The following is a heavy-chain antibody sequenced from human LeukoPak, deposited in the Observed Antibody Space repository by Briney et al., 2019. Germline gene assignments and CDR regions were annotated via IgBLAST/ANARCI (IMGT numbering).Heavy chain of an antibody. D-gene: IGHD3-10*02. CDR3: ASIFYYSVPF. J-gene: IGHJ4*02. CDR2: IYYSGDT. V-gene: IGHV4-39*02. Sequence: SETLSFTCTVSGGSITSPENYWGWVRQPPGKGLEWIGNIYYSGDTYYNSSLRSRVTLSVDTSQNHFSLRLTTMTAADTAVYYCASIFYYSVPFWGQGALVIVSS. CDR1: GGSITSPENY.